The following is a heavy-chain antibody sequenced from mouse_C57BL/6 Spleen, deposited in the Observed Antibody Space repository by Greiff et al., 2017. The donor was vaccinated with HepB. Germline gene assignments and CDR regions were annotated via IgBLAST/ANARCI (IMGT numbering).Heavy chain of an antibody. D-gene: IGHD2-2*01. J-gene: IGHJ3*01. CDR2: IYPSDSET. Sequence: QVQLQQPGAELVRPGSSVKLSCKASGYTFTSYWMDWVKQRPGQGLEWIGNIYPSDSETHYNQKFKDKATLTVDKSSSTAYMQLSSLTSEDSAVYYCAREGYDGTLFAYWGQGTLVTVSA. CDR3: AREGYDGTLFAY. V-gene: IGHV1-61*01. CDR1: GYTFTSYW.